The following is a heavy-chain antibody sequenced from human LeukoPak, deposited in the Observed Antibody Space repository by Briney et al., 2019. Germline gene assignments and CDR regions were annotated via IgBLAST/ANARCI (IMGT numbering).Heavy chain of an antibody. V-gene: IGHV1-2*02. Sequence: ASVKVSCKASGYTFKSYAITWVRQAPGQGLEWMGWIHPNSGSTNYAPKFQGRVTVTRDTSISTVYMELISLRSDDTAMYYCARDGVGMVHFDYWGQGTLVTVSS. CDR3: ARDGVGMVHFDY. J-gene: IGHJ4*02. D-gene: IGHD3-10*01. CDR1: GYTFKSYA. CDR2: IHPNSGST.